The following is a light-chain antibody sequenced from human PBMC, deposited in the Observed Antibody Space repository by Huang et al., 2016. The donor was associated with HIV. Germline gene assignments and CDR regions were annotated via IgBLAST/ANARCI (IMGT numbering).Light chain of an antibody. CDR3: QQANSFPYT. CDR1: QGIGNW. J-gene: IGKJ2*01. CDR2: STS. Sequence: DIQLTQSPSSVSASVGDRVTITCRASQGIGNWLAWYQQKPGKAPKLLMYSTSSLQSGGQARFSGSGSGADFTLTISSLQPEDFATYYCQQANSFPYTFGQGPKLEIK. V-gene: IGKV1-12*01.